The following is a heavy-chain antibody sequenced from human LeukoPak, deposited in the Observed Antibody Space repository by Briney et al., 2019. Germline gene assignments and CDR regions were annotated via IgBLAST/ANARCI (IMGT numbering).Heavy chain of an antibody. D-gene: IGHD6-19*01. V-gene: IGHV4-59*01. CDR1: GGSISSYY. J-gene: IGHJ5*02. Sequence: SETLSLTCTVSGGSISSYYWSWIRQPPGKGLEWIGYIYYSGSTNYNPSLKSRVTISVDTSKNQFSLKLSSVTAADTAVYYWARGRIAVAGTGGHNWFDPWGQGTLVTVSS. CDR3: ARGRIAVAGTGGHNWFDP. CDR2: IYYSGST.